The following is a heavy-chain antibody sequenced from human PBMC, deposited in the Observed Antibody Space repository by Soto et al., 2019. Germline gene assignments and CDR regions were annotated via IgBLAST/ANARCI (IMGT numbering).Heavy chain of an antibody. V-gene: IGHV4-39*01. CDR2: IYYSGST. CDR1: GGSISSSSYY. CDR3: ASLVPYYDILTGYNDAFDI. J-gene: IGHJ3*02. D-gene: IGHD3-9*01. Sequence: QLQLQESGPGLVKPSETLSLTCTVSGGSISSSSYYWGWIRQPPGKGLEWIGSIYYSGSTYYNPSLKSRVSISGDTSKNQFSLKLSSVTAADTAVYYCASLVPYYDILTGYNDAFDIWGQGTMVTVSS.